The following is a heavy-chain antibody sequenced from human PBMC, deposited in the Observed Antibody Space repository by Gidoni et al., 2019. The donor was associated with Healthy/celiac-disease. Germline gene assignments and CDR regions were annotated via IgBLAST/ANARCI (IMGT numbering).Heavy chain of an antibody. J-gene: IGHJ6*02. CDR1: GSTFTSYG. D-gene: IGHD2-2*02. CDR3: ARTTGGVPAAIEPRDYYYGMDV. CDR2: ISAYNGNT. V-gene: IGHV1-18*01. Sequence: QVPLVQSGPEVKKPGASVKVSCTASGSTFTSYGISWVRQAPGQGLEWMGWISAYNGNTNDAQKLQGRVTMTTDTSTSTAYVELRSLRSDDTAVYYCARTTGGVPAAIEPRDYYYGMDVWGQGTTVTVSS.